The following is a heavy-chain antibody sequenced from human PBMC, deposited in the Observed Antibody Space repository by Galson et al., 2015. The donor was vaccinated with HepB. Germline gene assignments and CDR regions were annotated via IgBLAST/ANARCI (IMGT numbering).Heavy chain of an antibody. J-gene: IGHJ4*02. V-gene: IGHV4-4*02. Sequence: ETLSLTCSVSGGSINIPNWWSWVRQPPGKGLEWIGKLYHSEITKCNPSLKSRVTISVDKSKNQFSLELTSVTAADTAVYYCAREAVADRGWGFDHWGQGTLVTVSS. CDR3: AREAVADRGWGFDH. CDR2: LYHSEIT. D-gene: IGHD6-19*01. CDR1: GGSINIPNW.